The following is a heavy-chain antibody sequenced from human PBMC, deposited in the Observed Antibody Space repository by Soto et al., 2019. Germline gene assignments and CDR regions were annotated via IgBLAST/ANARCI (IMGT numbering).Heavy chain of an antibody. CDR1: GFTLSSYS. CDR3: ARATCGDSCYSNFDQ. D-gene: IGHD2-15*01. V-gene: IGHV3-21*01. Sequence: GGSLRLSCAASGFTLSSYSMNWVRQAPGKGLEWVSSISSSSKYIYYADSVKARFTISRDNAKNSLYLQMNSLRAEDTAIYYCARATCGDSCYSNFDQWGQGTLVTVSS. CDR2: ISSSSKYI. J-gene: IGHJ4*02.